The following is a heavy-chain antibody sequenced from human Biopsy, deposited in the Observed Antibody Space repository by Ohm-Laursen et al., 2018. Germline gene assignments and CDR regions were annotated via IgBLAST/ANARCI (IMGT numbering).Heavy chain of an antibody. CDR2: IYTSGIT. V-gene: IGHV4-4*07. J-gene: IGHJ5*02. CDR3: ARDRDRRGWFDP. Sequence: TLSLICTVSGGSLSSYSWSWIRQPAGKGLEWIGQIYTSGITNYNPSLKSRVTMSVDTSKNKFSLRVSSVTAADTAVYYCARDRDRRGWFDPWGQGTLVIVSS. CDR1: GGSLSSYS. D-gene: IGHD1-14*01.